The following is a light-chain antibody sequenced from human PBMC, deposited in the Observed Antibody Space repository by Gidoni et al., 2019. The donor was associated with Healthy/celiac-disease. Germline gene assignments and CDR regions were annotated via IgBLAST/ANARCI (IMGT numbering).Light chain of an antibody. CDR2: QDS. V-gene: IGLV3-1*01. J-gene: IGLJ3*02. CDR3: QAWDSSTAV. CDR1: KLGDKY. Sequence: SYELTQPPSESVSLGQTASITCSGDKLGDKYACWYQQKPGQSPVLVIYQDSKRPSGIPERFSGSNSGNTATLTISGTQAMDEADYYCQAWDSSTAVFGGGTKLTVL.